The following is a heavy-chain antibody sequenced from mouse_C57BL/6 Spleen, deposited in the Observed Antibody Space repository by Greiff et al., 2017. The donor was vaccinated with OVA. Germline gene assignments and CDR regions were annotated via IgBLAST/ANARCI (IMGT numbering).Heavy chain of an antibody. J-gene: IGHJ2*01. CDR2: IHPNSGST. V-gene: IGHV1-64*01. Sequence: QVQLQQPGAELVKPGASVKLSCKASGYTFTSYWMHWVKQRPGQGLEWIGMIHPNSGSTNYNEKFKSKATLTVDKSSSTAYMQLSSLTPEDSAVYYCARVILQPYFDYWGQGTTLTVSS. CDR1: GYTFTSYW. CDR3: ARVILQPYFDY. D-gene: IGHD5-1-1*01.